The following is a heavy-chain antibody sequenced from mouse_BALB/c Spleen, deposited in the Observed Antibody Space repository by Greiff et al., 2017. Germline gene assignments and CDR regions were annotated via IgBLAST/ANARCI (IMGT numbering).Heavy chain of an antibody. CDR2: INSNGGST. CDR1: GFTFSSYG. Sequence: EVNVVESGGGLVQPGGSLKLSCAASGFTFSSYGMSWVRQTPDKRLELVATINSNGGSTYYPDSVKGRFTISRDNAKNTLYLQMSSLKSEDTAMYYCARDDCGSNYYWYFDVWGAGTTVTVSS. J-gene: IGHJ1*01. V-gene: IGHV5-6-3*01. CDR3: ARDDCGSNYYWYFDV. D-gene: IGHD1-1*01.